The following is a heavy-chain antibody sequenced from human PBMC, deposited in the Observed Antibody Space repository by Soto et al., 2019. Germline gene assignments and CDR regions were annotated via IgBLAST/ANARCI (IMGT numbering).Heavy chain of an antibody. J-gene: IGHJ4*02. D-gene: IGHD3-3*01. CDR2: ISKSGDNI. V-gene: IGHV3-11*01. CDR3: ARDVEGRTIFGVAFRYFDY. CDR1: DYS. Sequence: QVQLVESGGGWVKPGGSPRLSCAASDYSMTWIRQAPGKGLEWVSFISKSGDNIYYADSVKGRFTMSRDNAKKSLFLQMDGLRGDDTAVYYCARDVEGRTIFGVAFRYFDYWGQGILVTVSS.